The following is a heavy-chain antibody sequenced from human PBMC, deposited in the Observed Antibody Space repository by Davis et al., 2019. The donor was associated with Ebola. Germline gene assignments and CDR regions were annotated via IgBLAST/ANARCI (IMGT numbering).Heavy chain of an antibody. CDR3: ASVRYCGGASCYTVDY. D-gene: IGHD2-2*02. CDR2: IYPSANT. V-gene: IGHV4-61*09. Sequence: LRLSCTVSGGSISSAGYYWSWIRQPAGKGLEWIGQIYPSANTNYNPSLKSRLTISRDTSKKQFSLNLSSVNAADTAVYYCASVRYCGGASCYTVDYWGQGILVTVSS. CDR1: GGSISSAGYY. J-gene: IGHJ4*02.